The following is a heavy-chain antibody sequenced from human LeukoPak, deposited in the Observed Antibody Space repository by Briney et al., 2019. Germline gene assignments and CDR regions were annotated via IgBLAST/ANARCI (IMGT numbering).Heavy chain of an antibody. CDR2: IYYSGST. Sequence: SETLSLTCTVSGGSISSSSYYWGWVRQPPGKGLEWIGSIYYSGSTYYNPSLKSRVTISVDTSKNQFSLKLSSVTAADTAVYYCARPTGTSPGTYYFDYWGQGTLVTVSS. CDR1: GGSISSSSYY. J-gene: IGHJ4*02. D-gene: IGHD3-10*01. V-gene: IGHV4-39*01. CDR3: ARPTGTSPGTYYFDY.